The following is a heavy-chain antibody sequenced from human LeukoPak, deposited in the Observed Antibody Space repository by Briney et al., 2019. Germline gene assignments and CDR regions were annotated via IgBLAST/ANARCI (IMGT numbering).Heavy chain of an antibody. J-gene: IGHJ3*01. CDR2: ISDSSTDV. CDR1: GFTFTSFS. CDR3: TKDRFDYDSSGYPYDV. D-gene: IGHD3-22*01. V-gene: IGHV3-21*01. Sequence: PGGSLRLSCAASGFTFTSFSMNWVRQVPGKGLEWVSSISDSSTDVYYADSVKGRFTISRDNAKNSLYLQMNSLRAEDTAVYYCTKDRFDYDSSGYPYDVWGQGTMVTVSS.